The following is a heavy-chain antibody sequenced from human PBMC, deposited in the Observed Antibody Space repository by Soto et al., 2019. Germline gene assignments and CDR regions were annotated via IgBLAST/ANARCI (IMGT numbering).Heavy chain of an antibody. V-gene: IGHV3-53*01. CDR1: GFTVSSNY. CDR2: IYSGGST. D-gene: IGHD3-10*01. CDR3: ERSLGPGAFDI. Sequence: PGWSLRLSCAASGFTVSSNYMSWVRQAPGKGLEWVSVIYSGGSTYYADSVKGRFTISRDNSKNTLYLQMNSLRAEDTAVYYFERSLGPGAFDIWGQGTMVTVSS. J-gene: IGHJ3*02.